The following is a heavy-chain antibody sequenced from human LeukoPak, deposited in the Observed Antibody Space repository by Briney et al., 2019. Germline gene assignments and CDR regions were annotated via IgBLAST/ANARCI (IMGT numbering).Heavy chain of an antibody. Sequence: GGSLRLSCAASGFTFSSYSMNWVRQAPGKGLEWVSSISSSSSYIYYADSVKGRFTISRDNAKNSLYLQMNSLRAEDTAVYYCARDDPRLVHLFDYWGQGTLVTVSS. CDR2: ISSSSSYI. V-gene: IGHV3-21*01. J-gene: IGHJ4*02. CDR1: GFTFSSYS. CDR3: ARDDPRLVHLFDY. D-gene: IGHD6-19*01.